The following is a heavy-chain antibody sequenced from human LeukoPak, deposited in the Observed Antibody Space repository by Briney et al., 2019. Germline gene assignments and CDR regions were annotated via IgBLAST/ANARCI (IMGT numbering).Heavy chain of an antibody. CDR2: VNPNSGGT. D-gene: IGHD2-2*01. Sequence: GSVKVSCKASWYTFTRYYMHWGRKGPGQRAEWMGWVNPNSGGTNYAQKFQGWVTMTRDTSISTAYMELSRLRSDDTAVYYCARGPSNCSSTSCRLYGMDVWGKGTTVTVSS. J-gene: IGHJ6*04. CDR1: WYTFTRYY. V-gene: IGHV1-2*04. CDR3: ARGPSNCSSTSCRLYGMDV.